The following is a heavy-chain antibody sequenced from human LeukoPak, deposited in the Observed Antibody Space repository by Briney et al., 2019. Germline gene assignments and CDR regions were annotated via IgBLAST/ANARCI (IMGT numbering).Heavy chain of an antibody. D-gene: IGHD6-25*01. CDR2: ISPGGNTI. CDR3: AAGRDIAAAGPGGYFDY. J-gene: IGHJ4*02. V-gene: IGHV3-11*01. Sequence: PGASLRLSCAASGFTFSDYHMNWIRQAPGKGLEWVSYISPGGNTIYFADSVNGRFTLSRDSARNSLSLQMNSLTAEDTAVYYCAAGRDIAAAGPGGYFDYWGRGTLVTVSS. CDR1: GFTFSDYH.